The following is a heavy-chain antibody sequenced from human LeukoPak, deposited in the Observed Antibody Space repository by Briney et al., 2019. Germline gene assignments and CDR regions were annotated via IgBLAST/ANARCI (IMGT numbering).Heavy chain of an antibody. Sequence: GGSLRLSCAASGFTFSSYSMNWVRQAPGKGLEWVSSISSSSSYIYYADSVKGRFTISRDNAKNSLYLQMNSLRAEDTAVYYCARGLVPGMEWLSPWGFDPWGQGTLVTVSS. CDR3: ARGLVPGMEWLSPWGFDP. V-gene: IGHV3-21*01. CDR1: GFTFSSYS. D-gene: IGHD3-3*01. J-gene: IGHJ5*02. CDR2: ISSSSSYI.